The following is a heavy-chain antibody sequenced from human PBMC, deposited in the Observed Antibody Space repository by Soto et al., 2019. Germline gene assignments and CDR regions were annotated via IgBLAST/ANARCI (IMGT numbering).Heavy chain of an antibody. Sequence: GPLRLSCAASGFSFSTYDMDWVRQAPGKAPEWIAHISTTSFTIYYADPVKGRFTISRDNARNSLYLEMKSLRDEDTAVYYCARDRCFDGSCYSASDSWGQGSLVT. D-gene: IGHD2-15*01. V-gene: IGHV3-48*02. CDR2: ISTTSFTI. J-gene: IGHJ5*01. CDR1: GFSFSTYD. CDR3: ARDRCFDGSCYSASDS.